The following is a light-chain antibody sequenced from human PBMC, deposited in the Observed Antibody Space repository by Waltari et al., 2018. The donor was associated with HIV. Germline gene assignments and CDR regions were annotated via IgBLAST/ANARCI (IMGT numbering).Light chain of an antibody. CDR1: QSLLYTSNNRNY. Sequence: DIVMTQSPDSLAVSLGERATINCKSSQSLLYTSNNRNYLSWFQQKPGQPPKLLMYWASTRESGVPDRFSGNGSGTDFTLTISSLQAEDVAVYYCQQYYDSPYTFGQGTKLEIK. V-gene: IGKV4-1*01. CDR3: QQYYDSPYT. J-gene: IGKJ2*01. CDR2: WAS.